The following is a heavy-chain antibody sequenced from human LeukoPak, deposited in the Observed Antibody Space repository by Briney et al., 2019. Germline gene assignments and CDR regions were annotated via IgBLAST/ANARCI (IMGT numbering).Heavy chain of an antibody. CDR1: GGSISSYY. Sequence: PSETLSLTCTVSGGSISSYYWSWIRQPAGKGLGYIGRIYTSGSTNYNPSLKSRVTMSLDTSNNQFSLKLSSVTAADTAVYCSSCCSPIDYWGQGTLVTVSS. CDR3: SCCSPIDY. V-gene: IGHV4-4*07. J-gene: IGHJ4*02. CDR2: IYTSGST. D-gene: IGHD6-13*01.